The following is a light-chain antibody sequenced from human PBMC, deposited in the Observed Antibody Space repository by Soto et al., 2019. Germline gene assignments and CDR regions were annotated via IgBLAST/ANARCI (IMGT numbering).Light chain of an antibody. V-gene: IGKV3-20*01. CDR1: QSVSSNY. CDR3: HQYGKSPIYT. J-gene: IGKJ3*01. Sequence: EVVLRQSPGTLSLSPGATATLSCRASQSVSSNYLAWFQQKPGQAPRLLIYGASNRATGIPDRFSGSGSGTDFTLTISRLEPEDFAVYYCHQYGKSPIYTFGPGTKVDFK. CDR2: GAS.